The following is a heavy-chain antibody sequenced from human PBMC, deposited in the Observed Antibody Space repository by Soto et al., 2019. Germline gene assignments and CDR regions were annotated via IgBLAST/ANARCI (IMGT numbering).Heavy chain of an antibody. CDR3: ARDDPIAVAGTDYYYYGMDV. J-gene: IGHJ6*02. Sequence: GASVKVSCKASGYTFTSYGISWVRQAPGQGLEWMGWISTYNGNTNYAQKLQGRVTMTTDTSTSTAYMELRSLRSDDTAVYYCARDDPIAVAGTDYYYYGMDVWGQGTTVTSP. V-gene: IGHV1-18*01. CDR1: GYTFTSYG. CDR2: ISTYNGNT. D-gene: IGHD6-19*01.